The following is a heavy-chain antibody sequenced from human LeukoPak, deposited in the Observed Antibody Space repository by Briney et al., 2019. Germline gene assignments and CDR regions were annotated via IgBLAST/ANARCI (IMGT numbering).Heavy chain of an antibody. Sequence: SETLSLTCTVSGGSLSSGDYYWTWIRQPPGKGLEWLGYIHYTGSTHYNPSLKSRGTISVDTSKNQFSLKLSSVTAADTAVYYCARDVMGDYVFDFWGQGTLVTVSS. V-gene: IGHV4-30-4*01. D-gene: IGHD4-17*01. CDR2: IHYTGST. CDR3: ARDVMGDYVFDF. CDR1: GGSLSSGDYY. J-gene: IGHJ4*02.